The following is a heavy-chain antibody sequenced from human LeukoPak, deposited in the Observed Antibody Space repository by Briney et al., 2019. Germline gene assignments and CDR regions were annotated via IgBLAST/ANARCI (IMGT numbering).Heavy chain of an antibody. CDR3: ARGQRLLWFGELKAFDY. Sequence: GGSLRLSCAASGFTFSSYAMHWVRQAPGKGLEYVSAISSNGGSTYYANSVKGRFTISRDNSKNTLYLQMGSLRAEDMAVYYCARGQRLLWFGELKAFDYWGQGTLVTVSS. CDR1: GFTFSSYA. J-gene: IGHJ4*02. D-gene: IGHD3-10*01. CDR2: ISSNGGST. V-gene: IGHV3-64*01.